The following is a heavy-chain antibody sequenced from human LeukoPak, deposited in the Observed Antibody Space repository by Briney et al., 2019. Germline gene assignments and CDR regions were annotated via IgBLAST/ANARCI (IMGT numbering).Heavy chain of an antibody. D-gene: IGHD4-11*01. V-gene: IGHV4-59*01. CDR1: GGSISSYY. CDR2: IYYSGST. CDR3: ARVVDYSNSWFDP. J-gene: IGHJ5*02. Sequence: SETLSLTCTVSGGSISSYYWSWIRQPPGKGLEWIGYIYYSGSTNYNPSLKSRVTISVDTSKNQSSLKLSSVTAADTAVYYCARVVDYSNSWFDPWGQGTLVTVSS.